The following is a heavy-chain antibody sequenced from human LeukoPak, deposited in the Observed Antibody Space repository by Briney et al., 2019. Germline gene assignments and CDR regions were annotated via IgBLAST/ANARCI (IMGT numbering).Heavy chain of an antibody. CDR2: IYYSGST. Sequence: SETLSLTCTVSGGSISSSSYYWGWIRQPPGKGLEWIGYIYYSGSTNYNPSLKSRVTISVDTSKNQFSLKLSSVTAADTAVYYCARELTGAFDIWGQGTMVTVSS. D-gene: IGHD1-14*01. CDR3: ARELTGAFDI. V-gene: IGHV4-61*01. CDR1: GGSISSSSYY. J-gene: IGHJ3*02.